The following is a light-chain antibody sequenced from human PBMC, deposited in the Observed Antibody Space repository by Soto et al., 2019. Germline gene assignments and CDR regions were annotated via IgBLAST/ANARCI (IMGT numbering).Light chain of an antibody. V-gene: IGKV1-39*01. J-gene: IGKJ1*01. CDR3: QQYYSYPPT. CDR2: AAS. CDR1: QSISSY. Sequence: IQMTQCPSYLSASVGDRVTITCRPSQSISSYLIWDQQIPGKGPKLLISAASSLQSGVPSRCSGSGSGTDFTLAISCLQSEDFATYYCQQYYSYPPTFGQGTKVDTK.